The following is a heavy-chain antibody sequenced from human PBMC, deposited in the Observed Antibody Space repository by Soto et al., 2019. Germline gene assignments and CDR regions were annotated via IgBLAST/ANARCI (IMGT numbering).Heavy chain of an antibody. CDR1: GGSISSGGYY. V-gene: IGHV4-31*03. J-gene: IGHJ5*02. CDR2: IYYSGST. D-gene: IGHD2-15*01. CDR3: ARGYCSGGSCYFGWFDP. Sequence: PSETLSLTCTVSGGSISSGGYYWSWIRQHPGKGLEWIGYIYYSGSTYYNPSLKSRVTISVDTSKNQFSLKLSSVTAADTAVYYCARGYCSGGSCYFGWFDPWGQGTLVTVSS.